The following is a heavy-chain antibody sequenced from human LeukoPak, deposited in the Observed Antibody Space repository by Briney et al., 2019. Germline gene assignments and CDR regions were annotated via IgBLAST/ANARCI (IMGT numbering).Heavy chain of an antibody. J-gene: IGHJ4*02. CDR3: ARTSGSLVPFDY. CDR1: GGSISSSSYY. CDR2: IYYSGST. V-gene: IGHV4-39*01. Sequence: SETLSLTCTVSGGSISSSSYYWGWIRQPPGKGLEWIGSIYYSGSTYYNPSLKSRVTISADTSKNQFSLKLSSVTAADTAVYYCARTSGSLVPFDYWGQGTLVTVSS. D-gene: IGHD1-26*01.